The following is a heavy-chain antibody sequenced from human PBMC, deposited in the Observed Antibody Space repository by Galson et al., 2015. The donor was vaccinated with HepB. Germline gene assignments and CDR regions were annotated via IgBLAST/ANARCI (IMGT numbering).Heavy chain of an antibody. Sequence: SLRLSCAASGFTFSSYWMSWVRQAPGKGLEWVANIKQDGSEKYYVDSVKGRFTITRDNAKNSLYLQMNSLRAEDTAVYYCARCVDGSSRAFWSLGYYYYMDVWGKGTTVTVSS. CDR3: ARCVDGSSRAFWSLGYYYYMDV. CDR2: IKQDGSEK. V-gene: IGHV3-7*01. D-gene: IGHD6-6*01. CDR1: GFTFSSYW. J-gene: IGHJ6*03.